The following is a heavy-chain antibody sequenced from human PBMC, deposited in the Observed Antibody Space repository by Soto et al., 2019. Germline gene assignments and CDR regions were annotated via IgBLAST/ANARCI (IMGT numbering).Heavy chain of an antibody. CDR3: ARSRGTYGMDV. Sequence: EVQLVESGGGLVQPGGSLRLSCAASGFTFSSYDMHWVRQATGKGLEWVSAIGTAGDTYYPGSVKGRFTISRENAKNSLYLQMNSLRAGDTAVYYCARSRGTYGMDVWGQGSTVTVSS. D-gene: IGHD3-10*01. V-gene: IGHV3-13*04. CDR2: IGTAGDT. J-gene: IGHJ6*02. CDR1: GFTFSSYD.